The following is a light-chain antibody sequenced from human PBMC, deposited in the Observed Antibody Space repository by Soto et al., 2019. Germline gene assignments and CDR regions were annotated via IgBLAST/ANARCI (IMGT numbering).Light chain of an antibody. V-gene: IGKV3-11*01. CDR1: QSVSRY. Sequence: EIVLTQSPATLSLSPGERTTLSCRASQSVSRYLAWYQQKPGQAPRLLIYDASNRATGIPARFSGSGSGTDFTLTISSLEPEDFAVYYCQQRSKWPITFGQGTRLAIK. CDR3: QQRSKWPIT. J-gene: IGKJ5*01. CDR2: DAS.